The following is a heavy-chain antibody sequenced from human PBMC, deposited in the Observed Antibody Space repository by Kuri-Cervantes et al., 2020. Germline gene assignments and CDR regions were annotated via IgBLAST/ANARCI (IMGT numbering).Heavy chain of an antibody. CDR2: IGTAGDT. Sequence: LSLTCAASGFTFSSYDMHWVRQATGKGLEWVSAIGTAGDTYYPGSVKGRFTISRENAKNSLYLQMNSLRAGDTAVYYCARVKDYDFWSGYRGDWYFDLWGRGTLVTVSS. D-gene: IGHD3-3*01. V-gene: IGHV3-13*01. CDR1: GFTFSSYD. J-gene: IGHJ2*01. CDR3: ARVKDYDFWSGYRGDWYFDL.